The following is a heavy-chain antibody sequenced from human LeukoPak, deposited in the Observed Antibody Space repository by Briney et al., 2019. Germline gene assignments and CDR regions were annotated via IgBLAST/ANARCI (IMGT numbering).Heavy chain of an antibody. V-gene: IGHV3-7*01. Sequence: GGSLRLSCAASGFAFNSYWMSWVRQTPGKGLEWVATMDGGGSATYYVDSVKGRFTISRDNAKNSLYLQMNSLRAEDTAVYYCARATEPVGVTGTGFDPWGQGTLVTVSS. CDR2: MDGGGSAT. D-gene: IGHD1-20*01. J-gene: IGHJ5*02. CDR3: ARATEPVGVTGTGFDP. CDR1: GFAFNSYW.